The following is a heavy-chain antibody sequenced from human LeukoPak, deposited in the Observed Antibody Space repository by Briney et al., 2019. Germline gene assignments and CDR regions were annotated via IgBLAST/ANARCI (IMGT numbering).Heavy chain of an antibody. D-gene: IGHD5-12*01. CDR1: GGSISSYY. CDR2: IYYGGST. V-gene: IGHV4-59*01. Sequence: SETLSLTCTVSGGSISSYYWSWIRQPPGKGLEWIGYIYYGGSTNYNPSLKSRVTISVDTSKNQFSLKLSSVTAADTAVYYCARVATTRGYFDYWGQGTLVTVSS. J-gene: IGHJ4*02. CDR3: ARVATTRGYFDY.